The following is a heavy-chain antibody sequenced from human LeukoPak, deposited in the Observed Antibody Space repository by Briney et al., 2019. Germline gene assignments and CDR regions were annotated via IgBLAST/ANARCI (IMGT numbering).Heavy chain of an antibody. J-gene: IGHJ6*03. V-gene: IGHV4-59*12. CDR2: IYYSGTT. CDR3: ARDFSSSSSVYYYYYMDV. CDR1: GGSISSYY. D-gene: IGHD6-6*01. Sequence: PSETLSLTCTVSGGSISSYYWSWIRQPPGKGLEWIGTIYYSGTTYYNPSLKSRVTISVDTSKNQFSLRLSSVTAADTAVYYCARDFSSSSSVYYYYYMDVWGKGTTVTVSS.